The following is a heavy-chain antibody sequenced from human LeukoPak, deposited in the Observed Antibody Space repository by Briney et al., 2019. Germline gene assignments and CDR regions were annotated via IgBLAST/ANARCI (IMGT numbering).Heavy chain of an antibody. Sequence: PSETLSLTCAVYGGSFSGYYWSWIRQPPGKGLEWIGFVSYSGDTNYSPSFNGRVTISLDTSKSQFSLNLNSVTAADTAVYFCARGGASSRYFGYWGQGTLVTVSS. CDR3: ARGGASSRYFGY. V-gene: IGHV4-34*11. D-gene: IGHD1-26*01. J-gene: IGHJ4*02. CDR2: VSYSGDT. CDR1: GGSFSGYY.